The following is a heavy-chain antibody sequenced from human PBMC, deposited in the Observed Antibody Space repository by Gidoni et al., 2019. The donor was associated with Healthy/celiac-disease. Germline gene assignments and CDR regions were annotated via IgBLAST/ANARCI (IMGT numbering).Heavy chain of an antibody. D-gene: IGHD2-2*01. J-gene: IGHJ4*02. V-gene: IGHV4-34*01. CDR1: GGSFSGYY. CDR3: ARYQSEPGFDY. Sequence: QVQLQQWGAGLLKPSETLSLTCAVYGGSFSGYYWSWIRQPPGKGLEWIGEINHSGSTNYNPSLKSRVTISVDTSKNQFSLKLSSVTAADTAVYYCARYQSEPGFDYWGQGTLVTVSS. CDR2: INHSGST.